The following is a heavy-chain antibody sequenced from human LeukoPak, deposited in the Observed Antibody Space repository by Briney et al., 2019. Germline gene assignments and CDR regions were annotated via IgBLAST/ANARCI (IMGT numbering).Heavy chain of an antibody. CDR3: ATWRPGVDY. CDR1: GYSISSGYY. V-gene: IGHV4-38-2*01. Sequence: SETLSLTCAVSGYSISSGYYWGWIRQPPGKGLEWIGSIYHSGSTYYNPSLKSRVTISVDTSKNQFSLKLSSVTAADTAVYYCATWRPGVDYWGQGTLVTVSS. D-gene: IGHD3-3*01. J-gene: IGHJ4*02. CDR2: IYHSGST.